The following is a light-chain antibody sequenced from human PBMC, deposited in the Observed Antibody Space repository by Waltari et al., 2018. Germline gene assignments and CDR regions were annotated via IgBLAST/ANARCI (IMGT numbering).Light chain of an antibody. CDR2: LGS. J-gene: IGKJ1*01. CDR1: QSLLHSNGYNY. Sequence: DIVMTQSPLSLPVTPGAPASTSCRSSQSLLHSNGYNYLDWYLQKPGQSPQPLIYLGSNRASGVPDRFSGSGSGTDFTLKISRVEAEDVGVYYCMQALQTPWTFGQGTKVEIK. CDR3: MQALQTPWT. V-gene: IGKV2-28*01.